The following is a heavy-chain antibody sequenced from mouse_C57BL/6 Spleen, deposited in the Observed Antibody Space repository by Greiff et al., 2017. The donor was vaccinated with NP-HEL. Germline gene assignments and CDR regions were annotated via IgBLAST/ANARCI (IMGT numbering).Heavy chain of an antibody. J-gene: IGHJ1*03. CDR3: ARTSTTVVGHWYFDV. CDR2: IWSGGST. D-gene: IGHD1-1*01. Sequence: VKLMESGPGLVQPSQSLSITCTVSGFSLTSYGVHWVRQSPGKGLEWLGVIWSGGSTDYNAAFISRLSISKDNSKSQVFFKMNSLQADDTTIYYCARTSTTVVGHWYFDVWGTGTTVTVSS. V-gene: IGHV2-2*01. CDR1: GFSLTSYG.